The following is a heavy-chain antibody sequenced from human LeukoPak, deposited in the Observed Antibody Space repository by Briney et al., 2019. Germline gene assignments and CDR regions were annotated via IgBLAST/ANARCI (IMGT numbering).Heavy chain of an antibody. CDR1: GFTFSSYA. V-gene: IGHV3-23*01. J-gene: IGHJ4*02. Sequence: PGGSLRLSCAASGFTFSSYAMSWVRQAPGKGLEWVSAISGSGGSTYYADSVKGRFTISRDNSKNTLYLQMNSLRAEDTAVYYCAKDRPQGWFGEFRYFDYWGQGTLVTVSS. CDR2: ISGSGGST. D-gene: IGHD3-10*01. CDR3: AKDRPQGWFGEFRYFDY.